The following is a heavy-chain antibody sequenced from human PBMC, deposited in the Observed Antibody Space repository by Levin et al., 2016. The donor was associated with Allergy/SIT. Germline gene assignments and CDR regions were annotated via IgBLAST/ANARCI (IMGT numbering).Heavy chain of an antibody. D-gene: IGHD3-3*01. CDR2: IDDSGST. CDR1: GVSISTYY. V-gene: IGHV4-59*01. Sequence: SETLSLTCTVSGVSISTYYWTWIRQPPGKGLEWIGRIDDSGSTDYNSSLKSRVTMSVDTSKNQFSLRLTSLTAADTAVYYCAGRFSGFLGHWGQGALVAVSS. J-gene: IGHJ4*02. CDR3: AGRFSGFLGH.